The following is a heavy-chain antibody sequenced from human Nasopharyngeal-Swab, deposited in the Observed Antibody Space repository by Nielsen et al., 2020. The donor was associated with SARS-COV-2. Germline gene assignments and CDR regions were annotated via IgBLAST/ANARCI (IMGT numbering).Heavy chain of an antibody. Sequence: WIRQPPGKGLEWVAVISYDGSNKYYADSVKGRFTISRDNSKNTLYLQMNSLRAEDTAVYYCARDHLYCSGGSCYRNYYGMDVWGQGTTVTVSS. D-gene: IGHD2-15*01. V-gene: IGHV3-30-3*01. J-gene: IGHJ6*02. CDR2: ISYDGSNK. CDR3: ARDHLYCSGGSCYRNYYGMDV.